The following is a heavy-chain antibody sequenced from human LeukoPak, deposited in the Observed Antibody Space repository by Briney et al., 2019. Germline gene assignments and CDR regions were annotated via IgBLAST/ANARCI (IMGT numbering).Heavy chain of an antibody. Sequence: SGTLSLTCAVSGGSISSSNWWSWVRQPPGKGLEWIGEIYHSGNTYDNPSLKSRVTISVDTSKNQFSLKLSSVTAADTAVYYCAGTSRADWYFGLWGRGTLVTVSS. V-gene: IGHV4-4*02. J-gene: IGHJ2*01. CDR3: AGTSRADWYFGL. CDR1: GGSISSSNW. CDR2: IYHSGNT. D-gene: IGHD1-1*01.